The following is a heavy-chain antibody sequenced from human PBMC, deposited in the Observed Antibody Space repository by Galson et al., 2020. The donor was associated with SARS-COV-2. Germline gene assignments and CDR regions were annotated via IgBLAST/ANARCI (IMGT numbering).Heavy chain of an antibody. CDR1: GGSISSGGYY. D-gene: IGHD5-12*01. CDR3: ARDSVSGYDLGYFYYYGTDV. V-gene: IGHV4-30-4*08. J-gene: IGHJ6*02. CDR2: IYYSGST. Sequence: ASEPLSLTCTVSGGSISSGGYYWSWIRQHPGKGLEWIGYIYYSGSTYYNPSLKSRVTISVDTSKNQFSLKLSSVTAADTAVYYCARDSVSGYDLGYFYYYGTDVWGQGTTVTVSS.